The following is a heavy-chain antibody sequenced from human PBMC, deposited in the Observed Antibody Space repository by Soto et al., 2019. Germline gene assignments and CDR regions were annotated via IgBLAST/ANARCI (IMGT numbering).Heavy chain of an antibody. CDR3: AAEMGFGKLSVV. J-gene: IGHJ6*02. Sequence: QVEVVQSGVEVRRPGSSVKVSCKASGDTFKSCVISWVRQAPGQGLEWMGGIMPLFGTTDFAQRFQGRLTITTDESATTAYMELSRLRSEDTATYYCAAEMGFGKLSVVWGQGTTVIVSS. CDR2: IMPLFGTT. CDR1: GDTFKSCV. V-gene: IGHV1-69*01. D-gene: IGHD3-10*01.